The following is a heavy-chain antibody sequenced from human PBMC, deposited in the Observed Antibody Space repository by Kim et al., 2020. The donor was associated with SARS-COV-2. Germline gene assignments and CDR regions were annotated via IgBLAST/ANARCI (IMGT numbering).Heavy chain of an antibody. CDR1: GGSISSYY. CDR3: ARGSGELLFDY. CDR2: IYYSGST. V-gene: IGHV4-59*01. Sequence: SETLSLTCTVSGGSISSYYWSWIRQPPGKGLEWIGYIYYSGSTNYNPSLKSRVTISVDTSKNQFSLKLSSVTAADMAVYYCARGSGELLFDYWGQGTLVTVSS. D-gene: IGHD3-10*01. J-gene: IGHJ4*02.